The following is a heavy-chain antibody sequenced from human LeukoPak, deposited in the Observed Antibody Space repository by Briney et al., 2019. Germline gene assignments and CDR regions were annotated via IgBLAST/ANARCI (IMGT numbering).Heavy chain of an antibody. CDR2: ISSHGDRK. J-gene: IGHJ3*02. D-gene: IGHD1-26*01. Sequence: GGSLRLSCAASGFTFSYYPMHWVREAPGKGREYVSNISSHGDRKYYATSVKGRFTMSRDNYKHMLYLQMGSLRAEDMAVYYCARGMGVLPDGFDMWGQGTMVTVSS. V-gene: IGHV3-64*01. CDR1: GFTFSYYP. CDR3: ARGMGVLPDGFDM.